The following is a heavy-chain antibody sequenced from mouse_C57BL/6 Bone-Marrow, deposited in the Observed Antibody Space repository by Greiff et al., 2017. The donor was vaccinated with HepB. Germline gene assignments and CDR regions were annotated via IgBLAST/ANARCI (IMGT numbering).Heavy chain of an antibody. J-gene: IGHJ3*01. CDR1: GYTFTSYW. D-gene: IGHD2-2*01. CDR2: IDPNSGGT. CDR3: AREGLWLRREDWFAY. Sequence: VQLQQPGAELVKPGASVKLSCKASGYTFTSYWMHWVKQRPGRGLEWIGRIDPNSGGTKYNEKFKSKATLTVDKPSSTAYMQLSSLTSEDSAVYFCAREGLWLRREDWFAYWGQGTLVTVSA. V-gene: IGHV1-72*01.